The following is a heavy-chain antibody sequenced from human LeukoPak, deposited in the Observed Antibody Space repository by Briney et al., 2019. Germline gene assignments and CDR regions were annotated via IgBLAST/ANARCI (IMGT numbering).Heavy chain of an antibody. Sequence: SETLSLTCAVYDGSFSGYYWSWIRQPPGKGLEWIGEINHSGSTNYNPSLKSRVTISVDTSKNQFSLKLSSVTAADTAVYYCAKLQGVVVAATSYYMDVWGKGTTVTISS. V-gene: IGHV4-34*01. D-gene: IGHD2-15*01. J-gene: IGHJ6*03. CDR1: DGSFSGYY. CDR2: INHSGST. CDR3: AKLQGVVVAATSYYMDV.